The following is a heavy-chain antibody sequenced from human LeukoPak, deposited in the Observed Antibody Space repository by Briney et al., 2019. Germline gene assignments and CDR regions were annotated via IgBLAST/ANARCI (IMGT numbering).Heavy chain of an antibody. Sequence: EASVKVSCKVSGYTLTELSMHWVRQAPGKGLEWMGGFDPEDGETIYAQKFQGRVTMTEDTSTDTAYMELSSLRSEDTAVYYCATWYSSSWSSFDYWGQGTLVTVSS. CDR1: GYTLTELS. V-gene: IGHV1-24*01. CDR3: ATWYSSSWSSFDY. CDR2: FDPEDGET. D-gene: IGHD6-13*01. J-gene: IGHJ4*02.